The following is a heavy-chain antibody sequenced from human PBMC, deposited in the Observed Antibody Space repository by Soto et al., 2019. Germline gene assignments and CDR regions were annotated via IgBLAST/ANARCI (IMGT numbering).Heavy chain of an antibody. CDR3: ARDGSGYGSGSYFSYYYYGMDV. CDR2: IKQDGSEK. CDR1: GFTFSSYW. D-gene: IGHD3-10*01. V-gene: IGHV3-7*03. Sequence: GGSLRLSCAASGFTFSSYWMSWVRQAPGKGLEWVANIKQDGSEKYYVDSVKGRFTISRDNAKNSLYLQMNSLRAEDTAVYYCARDGSGYGSGSYFSYYYYGMDVWGQGTTVTVSS. J-gene: IGHJ6*02.